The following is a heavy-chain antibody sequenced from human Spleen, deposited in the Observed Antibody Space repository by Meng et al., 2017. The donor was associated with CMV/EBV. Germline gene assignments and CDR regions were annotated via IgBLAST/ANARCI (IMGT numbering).Heavy chain of an antibody. CDR1: YSFTSYW. J-gene: IGHJ6*02. V-gene: IGHV5-51*01. CDR3: ARVRQWGIVTYDGMDV. CDR2: IYPGDSDT. D-gene: IGHD1-26*01. Sequence: YSFTSYWIGWVRQMAGKGLEWMGIIYPGDSDTRYSPSFQGQVTISADKSINTAYLQWSSLKASDTAMYYCARVRQWGIVTYDGMDVWGQGTTVTVSS.